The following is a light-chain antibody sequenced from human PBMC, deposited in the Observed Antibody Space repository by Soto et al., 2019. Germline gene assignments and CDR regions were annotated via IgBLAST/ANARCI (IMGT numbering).Light chain of an antibody. Sequence: DIQMTQSPSTLSASVGDRVTITCRASQIISSWLAWYQQKPGKAPKLLIYGASSLETGVPSRFSGSGSGTEFTLTISSLQPDDFATYYCQHYNSYSEAFGQGTKVDIK. CDR2: GAS. CDR1: QIISSW. J-gene: IGKJ1*01. CDR3: QHYNSYSEA. V-gene: IGKV1-5*01.